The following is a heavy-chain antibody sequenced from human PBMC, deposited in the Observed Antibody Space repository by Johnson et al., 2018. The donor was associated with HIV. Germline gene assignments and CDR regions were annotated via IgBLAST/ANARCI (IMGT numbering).Heavy chain of an antibody. CDR2: MYSGGDP. J-gene: IGHJ3*02. Sequence: VQLVESGGGLVQPGGSLRLSCAASGFTFSSYDMHWVRQATGKGLEWVSVMYSGGDPYYADSVKGRFTISRDNSKNTLYLQMNSLRAEDTAVYYCARVGGLYYYDSRAAFDIWGQGTMVIVSS. D-gene: IGHD3-22*01. CDR3: ARVGGLYYYDSRAAFDI. V-gene: IGHV3-66*02. CDR1: GFTFSSYD.